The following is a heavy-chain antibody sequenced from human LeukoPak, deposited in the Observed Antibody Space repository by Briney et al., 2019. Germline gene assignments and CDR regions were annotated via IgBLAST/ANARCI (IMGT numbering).Heavy chain of an antibody. J-gene: IGHJ4*02. CDR2: IYYSGST. D-gene: IGHD3-10*01. Sequence: SETLSLTCTVSGGSISSYYWSWVRQPPGKGLEWIGYIYYSGSTNYNPSLKSRVTISVDTSKNQFSLKLSSVTAADTAVYYCARDRGTAAFDYWGQGTLVTVSS. CDR3: ARDRGTAAFDY. V-gene: IGHV4-59*01. CDR1: GGSISSYY.